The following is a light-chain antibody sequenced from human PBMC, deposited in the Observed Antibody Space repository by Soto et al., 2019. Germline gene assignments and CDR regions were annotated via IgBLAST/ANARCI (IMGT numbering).Light chain of an antibody. J-gene: IGLJ3*02. CDR2: DNN. Sequence: QSVLTQPPSLSAAPGQTVTISCSGGSSNIGNNYVSWYQQVAGTTPKLLIFDNNKRPSGIPDRFSGSKSGTSATLGIAGLQTGDAADYYCAIWDSSLSAWLFGGGTKVTV. CDR1: SSNIGNNY. CDR3: AIWDSSLSAWL. V-gene: IGLV1-51*01.